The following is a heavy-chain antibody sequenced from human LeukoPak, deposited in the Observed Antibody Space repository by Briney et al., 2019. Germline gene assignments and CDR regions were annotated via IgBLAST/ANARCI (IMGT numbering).Heavy chain of an antibody. V-gene: IGHV4-59*08. CDR1: GGFLGSYY. D-gene: IGHD6-13*01. CDR2: ILYSDST. J-gene: IGHJ4*02. CDR3: ARHPMVGYSRSCNDH. Sequence: SETLSLTCTVSGGFLGSYYRSWVRQSPGKALEWIGFILYSDSTNYNPSLKSRVSLSVDTSKRQLFLRLTSVSAADTAVYYCARHPMVGYSRSCNDHWGQGILVTVSS.